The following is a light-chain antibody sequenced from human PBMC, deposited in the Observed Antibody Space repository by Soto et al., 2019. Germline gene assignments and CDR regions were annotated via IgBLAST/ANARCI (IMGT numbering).Light chain of an antibody. CDR1: QSIISY. Sequence: DIQMTQSPSSLSASVGDTVTITCRASQSIISYLNWYQQKPGKAPKLLIYATSTLQSGVPSRFSGSRSGTDFTLTISSLQPEDFATYYCQQSYGTPRTFGQGTKVDIK. V-gene: IGKV1-39*01. CDR3: QQSYGTPRT. J-gene: IGKJ1*01. CDR2: ATS.